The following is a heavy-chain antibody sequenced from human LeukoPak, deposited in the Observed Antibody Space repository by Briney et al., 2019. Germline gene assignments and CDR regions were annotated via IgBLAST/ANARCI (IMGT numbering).Heavy chain of an antibody. CDR1: GYSISSGYY. V-gene: IGHV4-38-2*02. Sequence: PSETLSLTCTVSGYSISSGYYWGWIRQPPGKGLEWVGSIYHSGSTYYNPSLKSRVTISVDTSKNQFSLKLSSVTAADTAVYYCARHSRAGWDSSGYHDYWGQGTLVTVSS. J-gene: IGHJ4*02. CDR3: ARHSRAGWDSSGYHDY. D-gene: IGHD3-22*01. CDR2: IYHSGST.